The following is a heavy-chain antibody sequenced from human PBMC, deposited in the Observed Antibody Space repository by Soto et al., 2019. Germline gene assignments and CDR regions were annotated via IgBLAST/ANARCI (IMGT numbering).Heavy chain of an antibody. J-gene: IGHJ4*02. CDR3: ARGGHVVVVTAAFDY. Sequence: XVQLMQSGAEVKKPGASVKVSCKASGDTFTNYYIHWVRQAPGQGLEWMGTVNPSGGHTTYSQNFLGRVTTTRDTSKTTLYMERTSLTSDDTAEYYCARGGHVVVVTAAFDYWGQGTLVTVSS. V-gene: IGHV1-46*01. CDR2: VNPSGGHT. CDR1: GDTFTNYY. D-gene: IGHD2-21*02.